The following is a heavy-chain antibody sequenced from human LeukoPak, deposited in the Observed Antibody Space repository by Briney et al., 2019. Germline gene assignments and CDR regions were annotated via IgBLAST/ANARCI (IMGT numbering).Heavy chain of an antibody. CDR1: GFTFSSYG. J-gene: IGHJ4*02. CDR2: ISGSGGST. V-gene: IGHV3-23*01. CDR3: APQPSVMYYFDY. D-gene: IGHD2-2*01. Sequence: GGTLRLSCAASGFTFSSYGMSWVRQAPGKGLEWVSAISGSGGSTYYADSVKGRFTISRDNSKNTLYLQMNSLRAEDTAVYYCAPQPSVMYYFDYWGQGTLVTVSS.